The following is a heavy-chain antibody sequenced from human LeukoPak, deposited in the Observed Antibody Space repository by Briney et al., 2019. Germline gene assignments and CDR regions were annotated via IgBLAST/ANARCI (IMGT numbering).Heavy chain of an antibody. CDR3: ARDAVTMTRVDYFDY. CDR1: GFTFSSYS. Sequence: GASLRLSCAASGFTFSSYSMNWVSQDPGKGLEWVSSISSSSSYIYYADSVKGRFTISRDNAKNSLYLQMNSLRAEDTAVYYCARDAVTMTRVDYFDYWGQGTLVTVSS. CDR2: ISSSSSYI. D-gene: IGHD4-17*01. J-gene: IGHJ4*02. V-gene: IGHV3-21*01.